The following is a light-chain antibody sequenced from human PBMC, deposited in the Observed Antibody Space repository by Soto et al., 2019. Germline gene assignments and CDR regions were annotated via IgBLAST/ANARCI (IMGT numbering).Light chain of an antibody. J-gene: IGLJ1*01. CDR2: DVS. Sequence: QSALTQPASVSGSPGQSITISCTGTSSDVGSYNLVSWYQQHPGKAPKLMIYDVSKRPSGVPDRFSGSKSGNTASLTISGLQAEDEADYYCCSYAGNSYVFGTGTKVTVL. V-gene: IGLV2-23*02. CDR3: CSYAGNSYV. CDR1: SSDVGSYNL.